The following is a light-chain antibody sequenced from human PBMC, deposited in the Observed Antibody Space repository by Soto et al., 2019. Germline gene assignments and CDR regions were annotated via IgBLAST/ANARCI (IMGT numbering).Light chain of an antibody. CDR3: QQYNNWPPWT. Sequence: EIVMTQSPATLSVSPGERATLSCRASQSVSSNLAWYQQKPGQAPRLLIYGASTRATGIPARFSGSGSGTEFTLTISSLQSADFAVYYCQQYNNWPPWTFGQGPKVEIK. CDR2: GAS. V-gene: IGKV3-15*01. CDR1: QSVSSN. J-gene: IGKJ1*01.